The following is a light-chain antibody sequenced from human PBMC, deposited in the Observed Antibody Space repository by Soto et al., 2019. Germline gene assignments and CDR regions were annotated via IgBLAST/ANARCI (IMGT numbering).Light chain of an antibody. V-gene: IGKV3-15*01. CDR2: GAS. J-gene: IGKJ1*01. Sequence: IVLRQSPGSLCVSLGEIATLSCRASQSVSSNLAWYQQKPGQAPRLLIYGASTRATGIPARFSGSGSGTEFTLTISSLQSEDFAVYYCQQYNNWPPRTFAQGTEVDI. CDR1: QSVSSN. CDR3: QQYNNWPPRT.